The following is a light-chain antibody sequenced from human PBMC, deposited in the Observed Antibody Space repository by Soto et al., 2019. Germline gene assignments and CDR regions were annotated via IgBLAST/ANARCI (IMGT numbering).Light chain of an antibody. V-gene: IGKV1-8*01. J-gene: IGKJ1*01. CDR2: AAS. CDR1: QGISSY. CDR3: RQYYSYPWT. Sequence: AILMTQAPSSFSASTGDRVTITCRASQGISSYLAWYQQKPGKAPKLLIYAASTLQSGVPSRFSGSGSGTDFTLTISCLQSEDFATYYCRQYYSYPWTFGQGTKVEIK.